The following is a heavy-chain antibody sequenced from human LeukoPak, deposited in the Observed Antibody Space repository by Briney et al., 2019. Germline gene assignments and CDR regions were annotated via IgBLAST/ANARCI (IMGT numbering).Heavy chain of an antibody. Sequence: GASVKVSCRVSGYTLTELSMHWVRQAPGKGLEWMGGFDPEDGETIYAQKFQGRVTMTEDTSTDTAYMELSSLRSEDTAVYYCATTARGYCSSTSCYGIYYYYYMDVWGKGTTVTVSS. CDR2: FDPEDGET. J-gene: IGHJ6*03. V-gene: IGHV1-24*01. CDR1: GYTLTELS. D-gene: IGHD2-2*01. CDR3: ATTARGYCSSTSCYGIYYYYYMDV.